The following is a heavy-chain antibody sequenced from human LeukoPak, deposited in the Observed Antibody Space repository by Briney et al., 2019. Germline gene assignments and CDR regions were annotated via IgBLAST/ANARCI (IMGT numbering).Heavy chain of an antibody. V-gene: IGHV3-64*02. CDR2: ISPDASRT. Sequence: GGSLRLSCAASGFTFSSYSMHWVRQAPGTGLEPLSAISPDASRTYYADSVRGRFTISRDNSKNTLYLQMGSLRPEDMAVYYCAREDRGDYSYWGQGTLVTVSS. D-gene: IGHD3-22*01. CDR1: GFTFSSYS. J-gene: IGHJ4*02. CDR3: AREDRGDYSY.